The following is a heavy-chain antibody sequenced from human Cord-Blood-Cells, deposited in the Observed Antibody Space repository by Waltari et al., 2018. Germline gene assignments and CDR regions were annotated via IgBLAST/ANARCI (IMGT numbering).Heavy chain of an antibody. CDR1: GGSFSGYY. V-gene: IGHV4-34*01. CDR2: INHSGST. D-gene: IGHD2-2*01. J-gene: IGHJ3*02. CDR3: AQRWEVDCSSTSCYDAFDI. Sequence: QVQLQQWGAGLLKPSETLSLTCAVYGGSFSGYYWSWIRQPPGQGLEWIGEINHSGSTNYNPSLKSRVTISVDTSKNQFSLKLSSVTAADTAVYYCAQRWEVDCSSTSCYDAFDIWGQGTMVTVSS.